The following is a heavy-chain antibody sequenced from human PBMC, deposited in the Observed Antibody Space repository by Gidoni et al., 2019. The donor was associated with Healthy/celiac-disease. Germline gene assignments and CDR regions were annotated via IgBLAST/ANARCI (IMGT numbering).Heavy chain of an antibody. Sequence: QVQLVESGGGVVQPGRSLRLSCAASGFTFSSYGMHWVRQAPGKGLEWVAVISYDGSNKYYADSVKGRFTISRDNSKNTLYLQMNSLRAEDTAVYYCAKDGRRDFWHYYYGMDVWGQGTTVTVSS. CDR2: ISYDGSNK. V-gene: IGHV3-30*18. CDR1: GFTFSSYG. J-gene: IGHJ6*02. D-gene: IGHD3-3*01. CDR3: AKDGRRDFWHYYYGMDV.